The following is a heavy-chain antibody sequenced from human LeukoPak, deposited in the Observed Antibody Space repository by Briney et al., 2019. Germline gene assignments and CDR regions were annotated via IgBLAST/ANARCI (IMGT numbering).Heavy chain of an antibody. V-gene: IGHV4-59*01. CDR3: AREVDFWSGYLYFDY. J-gene: IGHJ4*02. Sequence: SETLSLTCTVSGGSISSYYWSWIRQPPGKGLEWIGYIYYSGSTNYNPSLKSRVTISVDTSKNQFSLKLSSVTAADTAVYYCAREVDFWSGYLYFDYWGQGTLVTVSS. D-gene: IGHD3-3*01. CDR1: GGSISSYY. CDR2: IYYSGST.